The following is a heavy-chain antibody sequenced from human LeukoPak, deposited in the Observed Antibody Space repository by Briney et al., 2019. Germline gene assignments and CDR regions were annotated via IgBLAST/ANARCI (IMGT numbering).Heavy chain of an antibody. CDR2: ISAYNGNT. J-gene: IGHJ6*02. V-gene: IGHV1-18*01. D-gene: IGHD1-26*01. Sequence: ASVKVSCKASGYTFTSYGISWVRQAPGQGLAWVGWISAYNGNTNYAQKLQGRVTMTTDTSTSTAYMELRSLGSDDTAVYYCARWDYYYYGMDVWGQGTTVTVSS. CDR3: ARWDYYYYGMDV. CDR1: GYTFTSYG.